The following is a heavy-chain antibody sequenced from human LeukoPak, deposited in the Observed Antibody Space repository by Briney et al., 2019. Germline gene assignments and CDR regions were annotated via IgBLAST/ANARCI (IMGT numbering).Heavy chain of an antibody. CDR1: GYTFTGYY. V-gene: IGHV1-2*06. J-gene: IGHJ6*03. Sequence: GASVKVSCKAAGYTFTGYYMFWVRQAPGQGLEWMGRINPNSGGTNYAQKFQGRVTMTRDTSISTAYMELSRLRSDDTAVYYCARDATPGYCSSTSCYAYYYYYYMDVWGKGTTVTVSS. CDR2: INPNSGGT. D-gene: IGHD2-2*01. CDR3: ARDATPGYCSSTSCYAYYYYYYMDV.